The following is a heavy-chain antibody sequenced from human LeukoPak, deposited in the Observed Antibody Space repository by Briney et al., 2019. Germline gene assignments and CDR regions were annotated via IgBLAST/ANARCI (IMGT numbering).Heavy chain of an antibody. V-gene: IGHV3-53*01. CDR2: ISSGGST. D-gene: IGHD3-22*01. J-gene: IGHJ4*02. CDR1: GFNVSSNY. Sequence: GGSLRLSCAASGFNVSSNYMSWVRQAPGKGLEWVSNISSGGSTYYADSVKGRFSISRDNARNSLYLQMNSLRTEDTAVYYCARANYYDISGYDYWGQGTLVTVSS. CDR3: ARANYYDISGYDY.